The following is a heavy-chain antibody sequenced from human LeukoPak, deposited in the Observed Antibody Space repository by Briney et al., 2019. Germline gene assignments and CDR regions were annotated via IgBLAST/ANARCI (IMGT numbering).Heavy chain of an antibody. CDR1: GFTVSSNY. V-gene: IGHV3-53*01. D-gene: IGHD6-13*01. CDR3: ARSGSDSSSLTFDY. CDR2: IYSGGST. Sequence: GGSLRLSCAASGFTVSSNYMSWVRQAPGKGLEWVSVIYSGGSTYHADSVKGRFTISRDNSKNTLYLQMNSLRAEDTAVYYCARSGSDSSSLTFDYWGQGTLVTVSS. J-gene: IGHJ4*02.